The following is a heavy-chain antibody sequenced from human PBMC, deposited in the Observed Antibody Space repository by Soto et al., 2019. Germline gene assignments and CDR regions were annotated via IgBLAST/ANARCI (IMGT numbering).Heavy chain of an antibody. V-gene: IGHV4-34*01. CDR1: GGSFSGYY. J-gene: IGHJ5*02. Sequence: QVQLQQWGAGLLKPSETLSLTCAVYGGSFSGYYWSWIRQPPGKGLEWIGEINHSGSTNYNPSLKSRVTISVDTSQNQFSLKLCSVTAADTAVYYCARGRPYYDFWCCYFPPANWFYPWGQGTLVTVSS. CDR2: INHSGST. CDR3: ARGRPYYDFWCCYFPPANWFYP. D-gene: IGHD3-3*01.